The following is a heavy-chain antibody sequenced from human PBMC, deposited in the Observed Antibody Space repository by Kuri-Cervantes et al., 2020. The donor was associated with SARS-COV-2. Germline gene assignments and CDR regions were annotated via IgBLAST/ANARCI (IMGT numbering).Heavy chain of an antibody. Sequence: SQTLSLTCAVYGGSFSGYYWSWIRQPPGKGLEWIGEINHSGSTNYNPSLKSRVTISVDTSKNQFSLKLSSVTAADTAVYYCARHWWFDPWGQGTLVTVSS. CDR3: ARHWWFDP. D-gene: IGHD1-1*01. CDR1: GGSFSGYY. J-gene: IGHJ5*02. CDR2: INHSGST. V-gene: IGHV4-34*01.